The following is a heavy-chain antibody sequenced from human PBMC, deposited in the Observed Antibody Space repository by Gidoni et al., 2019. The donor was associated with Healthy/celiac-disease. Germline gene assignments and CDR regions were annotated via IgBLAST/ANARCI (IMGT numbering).Heavy chain of an antibody. D-gene: IGHD2-2*01. V-gene: IGHV4-34*01. Sequence: QVQLQQWGAGLLKPSETLSLTCAVYGGSFSGYYWSWIRQPPGKGLEWIGEINHSGSTNYNPSLKSRVTISVDTSKNQFSLKLSSVTAADTAVYYCARVPQLLPLRRLYAFDIWGQGTMVTVSS. CDR2: INHSGST. CDR3: ARVPQLLPLRRLYAFDI. CDR1: GGSFSGYY. J-gene: IGHJ3*02.